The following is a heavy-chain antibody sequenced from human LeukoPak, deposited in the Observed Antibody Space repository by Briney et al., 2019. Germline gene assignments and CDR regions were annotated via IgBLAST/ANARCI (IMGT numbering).Heavy chain of an antibody. J-gene: IGHJ6*03. CDR2: ISGSGGST. Sequence: GGSLRLSCAASGFTFSSYAMSWIRQAPGKGLEWVSAISGSGGSTYYADSVKGRFTISRDNSKNTLYLQMNSLRAEDTAVYYCAKAQAGYYYMDVWGKGTTVTVSS. D-gene: IGHD6-19*01. CDR3: AKAQAGYYYMDV. V-gene: IGHV3-23*01. CDR1: GFTFSSYA.